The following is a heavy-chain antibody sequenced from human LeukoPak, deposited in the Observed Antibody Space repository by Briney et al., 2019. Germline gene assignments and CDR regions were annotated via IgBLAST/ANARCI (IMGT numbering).Heavy chain of an antibody. J-gene: IGHJ4*02. CDR1: GYPISGGYY. D-gene: IGHD6-19*01. V-gene: IGHV4-38-2*02. CDR3: ARDRVAVAASDY. Sequence: KSSETLSLTCTVAGYPISGGYYWGWIRQPPGKGLEWIGSIYHSGSTYYNPPLKGRVAISVDTSKNQFSLKLSSVTAADTAVYYCARDRVAVAASDYWGQGTLVTVSS. CDR2: IYHSGST.